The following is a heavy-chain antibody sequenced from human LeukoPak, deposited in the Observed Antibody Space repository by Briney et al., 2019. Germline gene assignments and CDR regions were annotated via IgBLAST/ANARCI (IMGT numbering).Heavy chain of an antibody. CDR3: ARHYYDSSGYYFDY. J-gene: IGHJ4*02. D-gene: IGHD3-22*01. V-gene: IGHV4-39*01. CDR1: GGSISSSSYY. CDR2: IYYSGST. Sequence: PSETLSLTCTVSGGSISSSSYYWGWIRQPPGKGLEWIGSIYYSGSTYYNPSLESRVTISVDTSKNQFSLKLSSVTAADTAVYYCARHYYDSSGYYFDYWGQGTLVTVSS.